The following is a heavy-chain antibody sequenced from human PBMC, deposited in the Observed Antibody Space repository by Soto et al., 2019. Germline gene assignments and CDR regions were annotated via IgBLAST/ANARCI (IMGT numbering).Heavy chain of an antibody. V-gene: IGHV5-51*01. CDR2: IYPGDSNT. Sequence: VESLKISCKGSGYNFTNYWISCFLQMPVKVLEWMGIIYPGDSNTRYSPSFQGQVTISADKSINTAHLQWSSLKASDTAMYYCARHAALNPPYNWFDPWGQGTLVTVSS. J-gene: IGHJ5*02. D-gene: IGHD6-25*01. CDR3: ARHAALNPPYNWFDP. CDR1: GYNFTNYW.